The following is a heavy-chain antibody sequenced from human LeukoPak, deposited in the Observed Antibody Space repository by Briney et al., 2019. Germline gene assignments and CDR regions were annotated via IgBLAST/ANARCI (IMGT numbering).Heavy chain of an antibody. D-gene: IGHD2-15*01. Sequence: SETLSLTCTVSGGSISSYYWSWIRQPPGKGLEWIGYIYYSGSTNYNPSLKSRVTISVDTSKNQFSLKLSSVTAADTAVYYCARLADPGYLFDYWGQGTLVSVSS. CDR1: GGSISSYY. CDR2: IYYSGST. CDR3: ARLADPGYLFDY. V-gene: IGHV4-59*01. J-gene: IGHJ4*02.